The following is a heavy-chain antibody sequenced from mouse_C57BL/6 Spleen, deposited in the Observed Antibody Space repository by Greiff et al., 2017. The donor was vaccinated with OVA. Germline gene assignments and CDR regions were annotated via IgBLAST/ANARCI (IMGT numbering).Heavy chain of an antibody. CDR3: AILYYYGSSYPFAY. D-gene: IGHD1-1*01. V-gene: IGHV1-74*01. Sequence: QVQLQQPGAELVKPGASVKVSCKASGYTFTSYWMHWVKQRPGQGLEWIGRIHPSDSDTNYNQKFKGKATLTVDKSSSTAYMQLSSLTSEDSAVYYCAILYYYGSSYPFAYWGQGTLVTVSA. CDR2: IHPSDSDT. J-gene: IGHJ3*01. CDR1: GYTFTSYW.